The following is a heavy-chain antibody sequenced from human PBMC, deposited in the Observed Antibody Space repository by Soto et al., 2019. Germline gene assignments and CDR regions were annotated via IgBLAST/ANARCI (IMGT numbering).Heavy chain of an antibody. CDR1: EGNFIDYA. V-gene: IGHV1-69*06. Sequence: QVQRVKSGAEVKKPGSSVRVSCEASEGNFIDYASSWVQKAPEQGLEWMGGINPIIATADYAQKFQGRVTITADKSTRTAYMEVAGLTSEDTAVYFCAGTYDTSGDYPYYLAYWGQGPPVTASA. J-gene: IGHJ4*02. CDR3: AGTYDTSGDYPYYLAY. CDR2: INPIIATA. D-gene: IGHD3-22*01.